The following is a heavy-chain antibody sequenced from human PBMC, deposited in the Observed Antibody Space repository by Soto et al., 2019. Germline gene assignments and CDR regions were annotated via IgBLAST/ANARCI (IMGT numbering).Heavy chain of an antibody. CDR3: ARGRKELAGQYYYDY. V-gene: IGHV3-11*06. CDR2: ITSRSSFT. Sequence: LRLSCTASGFTFSDYYMSWVRQAPGKGLEWVAYITSRSSFTNYADSVRGRFTISRDNSKNSLYLQINSLRADDTAVYYCARGRKELAGQYYYDYRGPVTRVSAAS. J-gene: IGHJ4*01. D-gene: IGHD6-19*01. CDR1: GFTFSDYY.